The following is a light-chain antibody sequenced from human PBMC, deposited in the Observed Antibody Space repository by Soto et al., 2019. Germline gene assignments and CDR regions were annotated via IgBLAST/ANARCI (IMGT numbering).Light chain of an antibody. J-gene: IGLJ2*01. V-gene: IGLV1-47*02. CDR2: SNN. CDR3: ASWDDRLGAVI. Sequence: QAVVTQPPSASGTPGQRVFISCSGSSSNIGGTNYAYWYQQLPGAAPKLLMHSNNLRPSGVPERISGSKSGTSASLAISGLRSEDEAVYYCASWDDRLGAVIFGGGTKLT. CDR1: SSNIGGTNY.